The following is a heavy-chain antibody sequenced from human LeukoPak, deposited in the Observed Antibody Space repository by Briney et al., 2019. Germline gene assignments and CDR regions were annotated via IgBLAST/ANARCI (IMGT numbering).Heavy chain of an antibody. Sequence: GGSLRLSCAASGFTFDDYAMHWVRQAPGKGLEWVSGISWNSGSIGYADSVKGRFTISRDNAKNSLYLQMNSLRAEDTALYYCAKDSSGWPWDAFDIWDQGTMVTVSS. CDR2: ISWNSGSI. D-gene: IGHD6-19*01. V-gene: IGHV3-9*01. J-gene: IGHJ3*02. CDR3: AKDSSGWPWDAFDI. CDR1: GFTFDDYA.